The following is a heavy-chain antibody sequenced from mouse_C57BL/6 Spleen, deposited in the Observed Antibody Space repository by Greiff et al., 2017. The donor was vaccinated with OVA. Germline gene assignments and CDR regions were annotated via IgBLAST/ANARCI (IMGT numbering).Heavy chain of an antibody. V-gene: IGHV5-9*01. D-gene: IGHD2-4*01. Sequence: DVMLVESGGGLVKPGGSLKLSCAASGFTFSSYTMSWVRKTPEKRLEWVATISGGGGNTYYPDSVKGRFTISRDNANNTLYLQMSSLRSEDTALYYCARHPRSYDYDYFDYWGQGTTLTVSS. CDR1: GFTFSSYT. CDR2: ISGGGGNT. J-gene: IGHJ2*01. CDR3: ARHPRSYDYDYFDY.